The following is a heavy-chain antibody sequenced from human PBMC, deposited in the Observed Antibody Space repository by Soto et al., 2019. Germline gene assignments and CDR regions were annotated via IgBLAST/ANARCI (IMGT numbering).Heavy chain of an antibody. CDR1: GFTFSSYS. D-gene: IGHD6-13*01. V-gene: IGHV3-21*01. J-gene: IGHJ4*02. CDR3: ARDGYSSSWPGWYYFVHFDY. CDR2: ISSSSSYI. Sequence: EVQLVESGGGLVKPGGSLRLSCAASGFTFSSYSMNWVRQAPGKGLEWVSSISSSSSYIYYADSVKGRFTISRDNAKNSLYLQMNSLRAEDTAVYYCARDGYSSSWPGWYYFVHFDYWGQGTLVTVSS.